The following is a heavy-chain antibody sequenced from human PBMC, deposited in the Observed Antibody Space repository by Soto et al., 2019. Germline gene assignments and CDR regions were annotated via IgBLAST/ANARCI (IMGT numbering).Heavy chain of an antibody. CDR2: ISAYNGNT. Sequence: GASVKVSCKASGYTISNSCINSVRPAPGQALECMGWISAYNGNTHYAQKLQGRVTMTTDTSTSTAYMELRSLRSDDTAVYYCARENGVGSYGHFDYWGQGTLVTVSS. CDR3: ARENGVGSYGHFDY. V-gene: IGHV1-18*01. J-gene: IGHJ4*02. CDR1: GYTISNSC. D-gene: IGHD2-15*01.